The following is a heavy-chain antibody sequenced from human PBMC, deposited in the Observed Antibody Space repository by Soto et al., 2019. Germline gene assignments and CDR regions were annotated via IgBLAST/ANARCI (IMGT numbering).Heavy chain of an antibody. CDR3: ARVVVPRAIGGYNCFDP. Sequence: SETLSLTCAVSGRSISSGGYSWSCIRQPPGKGLEWFGYIYHSGSTFYNPALNSQVTIPIEKSKTQLSQKLGSGTAAATAVYYCARVVVPRAIGGYNCFDPWGQGTLVTVSS. D-gene: IGHD2-2*01. V-gene: IGHV4-30-2*01. J-gene: IGHJ5*02. CDR1: GRSISSGGYS. CDR2: IYHSGST.